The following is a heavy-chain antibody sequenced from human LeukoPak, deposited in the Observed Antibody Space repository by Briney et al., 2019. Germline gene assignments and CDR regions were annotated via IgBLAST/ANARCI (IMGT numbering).Heavy chain of an antibody. CDR2: IYYSGST. D-gene: IGHD2-21*01. CDR3: ARTAYARFFNL. J-gene: IGHJ2*01. V-gene: IGHV4-59*01. Sequence: SETLSLTCTVSGDPINSYYWSWIRQPPGKGLEWIGHIYYSGSTNYNPSLKSRVTISIDTSKNQFSLKLSSVTAADTAVYYCARTAYARFFNLWGRGTLVTVSS. CDR1: GDPINSYY.